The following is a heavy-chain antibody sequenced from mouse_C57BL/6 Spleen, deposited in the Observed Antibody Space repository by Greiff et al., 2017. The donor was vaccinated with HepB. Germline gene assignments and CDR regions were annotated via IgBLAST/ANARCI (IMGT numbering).Heavy chain of an antibody. V-gene: IGHV2-2*01. CDR2: IWSGGST. CDR3: ARKWLRHWYFDV. Sequence: QVQLKESGPGLVQPSQSLSITCTVSGFSLTSYGVHWVRQSPGKGLEWLGVIWSGGSTDYNAAFISRLSISKDNSKSQVFFKMNSLQADDTAIYYCARKWLRHWYFDVWGTGTTVTVSS. CDR1: GFSLTSYG. J-gene: IGHJ1*03. D-gene: IGHD2-2*01.